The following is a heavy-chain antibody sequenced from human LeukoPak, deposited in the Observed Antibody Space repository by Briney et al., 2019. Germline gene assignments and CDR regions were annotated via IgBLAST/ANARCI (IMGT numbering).Heavy chain of an antibody. V-gene: IGHV3-23*01. CDR3: ARDRYYFDY. J-gene: IGHJ4*02. CDR2: ISGSGGST. CDR1: GSTFSSYA. Sequence: PGGSLRLSCAASGSTFSSYAMSWVRQAPGKGLEWVSAISGSGGSTYYADSVKGRFTISRGNAKNTLYLQMNSLRAEDTAVYYCARDRYYFDYWGQGTLVTVSS.